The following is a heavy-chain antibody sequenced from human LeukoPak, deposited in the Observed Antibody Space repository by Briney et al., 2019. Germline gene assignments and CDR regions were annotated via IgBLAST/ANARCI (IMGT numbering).Heavy chain of an antibody. CDR3: ARAFDFWSGYSNWFDP. V-gene: IGHV5-51*04. D-gene: IGHD3-3*01. CDR2: IYPGDSAT. CDR1: GYSFTTYW. Sequence: GESLKISCKGSGYSFTTYWIGWVRQMPGKGLEWMGIIYPGDSATRYSPSFQGQVTISADKPISTAYLQWSSLKASDTAMYYCARAFDFWSGYSNWFDPWGQGTLVTVSS. J-gene: IGHJ5*02.